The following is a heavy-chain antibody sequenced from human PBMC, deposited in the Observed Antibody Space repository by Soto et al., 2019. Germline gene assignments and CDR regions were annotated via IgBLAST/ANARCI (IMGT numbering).Heavy chain of an antibody. CDR2: INSDGSST. Sequence: GGSLRLSCAASGFTFSSYWMHWVRQAPGKGLVWVSRINSDGSSTSYADSVKGRFTISRDNAKNTLCLQMNSLRAEDTAVYYCARDGEQWLGQNYYYYYGMDVWGQGTTVTVYS. D-gene: IGHD6-19*01. V-gene: IGHV3-74*01. CDR1: GFTFSSYW. CDR3: ARDGEQWLGQNYYYYYGMDV. J-gene: IGHJ6*02.